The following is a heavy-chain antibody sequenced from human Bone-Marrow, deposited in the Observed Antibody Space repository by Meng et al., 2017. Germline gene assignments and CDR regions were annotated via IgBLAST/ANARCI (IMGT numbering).Heavy chain of an antibody. V-gene: IGHV4-34*01. Sequence: VQVQQLCAGLVNAVETLTLSCAVYGVSFSGYYWSWIRQPAGKGLEWIGEINHSGSTNYHPSIKSRVTISVDTSKNQFSLKLSSVTAADTAVYYCARGARVAGTDYWGQGTLVTVSS. D-gene: IGHD6-19*01. J-gene: IGHJ4*02. CDR3: ARGARVAGTDY. CDR2: INHSGST. CDR1: GVSFSGYY.